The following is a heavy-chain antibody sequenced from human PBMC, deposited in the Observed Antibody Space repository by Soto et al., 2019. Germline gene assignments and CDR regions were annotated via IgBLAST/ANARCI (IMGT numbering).Heavy chain of an antibody. CDR3: SRGTSIPASGDY. Sequence: QVQLVQSGAEVKKPGASVKVSCKASGYTFTNYGINWVRQAPGQGLEWLGWVSAYHGERRYAQRVQARVIMTTDTSTTTAYMELRSLRSDDTAVYYCSRGTSIPASGDYWGQGTLVTVSS. CDR2: VSAYHGER. D-gene: IGHD6-6*01. CDR1: GYTFTNYG. J-gene: IGHJ4*01. V-gene: IGHV1-18*01.